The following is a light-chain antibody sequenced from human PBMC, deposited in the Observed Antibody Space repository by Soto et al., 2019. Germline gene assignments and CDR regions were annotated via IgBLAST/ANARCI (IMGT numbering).Light chain of an antibody. V-gene: IGLV1-47*01. J-gene: IGLJ2*01. CDR2: RNN. CDR3: AAWEGRLSGVV. Sequence: QSVLTQPPSASGTPGQRVTISCAGISSNIGSNYVFWYQHLPGPAPKLLMCRNNQRNSGVPDRFSGSKSGTSASLAIGGLRSDNGTDYYCAAWEGRLSGVVVGGGTKPT. CDR1: SSNIGSNY.